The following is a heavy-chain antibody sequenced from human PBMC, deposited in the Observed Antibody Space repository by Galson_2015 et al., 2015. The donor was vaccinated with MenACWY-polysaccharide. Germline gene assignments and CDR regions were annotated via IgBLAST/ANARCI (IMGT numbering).Heavy chain of an antibody. CDR3: AREGHTVVVTALYYFDP. CDR2: ISTTGGDT. CDR1: GFTFSRFR. V-gene: IGHV3-21*01. D-gene: IGHD2-21*02. J-gene: IGHJ4*02. Sequence: SLRLSCAASGFTFSRFRMSWVRQAPMKGLEWVSCISTTGGDTHYADSVKGRFTISRDNAKNSLYLQMNSLRAEDTAVYYCAREGHTVVVTALYYFDPWGQGTLVTVSS.